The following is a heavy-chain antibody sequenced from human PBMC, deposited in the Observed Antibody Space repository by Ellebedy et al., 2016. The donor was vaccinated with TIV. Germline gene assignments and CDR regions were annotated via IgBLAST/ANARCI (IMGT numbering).Heavy chain of an antibody. CDR3: ARSGSNYIDYFDY. J-gene: IGHJ4*02. V-gene: IGHV4-34*01. D-gene: IGHD1-26*01. Sequence: MPSETLSLTCAVYGGSFSDYYWSWIRQPPGKGLEWVGEITHSGSTNYNPSLKTRVTVTIDTSKNQFSLQLTSVIAADTAVYYCARSGSNYIDYFDYWGQGTLVTVSS. CDR2: ITHSGST. CDR1: GGSFSDYY.